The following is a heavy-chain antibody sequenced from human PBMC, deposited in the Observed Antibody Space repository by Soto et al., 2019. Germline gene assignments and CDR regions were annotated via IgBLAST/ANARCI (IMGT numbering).Heavy chain of an antibody. CDR1: GFTFSSYA. D-gene: IGHD2-21*02. V-gene: IGHV3-30-3*01. CDR2: ISNDGSNK. CDR3: ARDLGYCGGDCYSAFDI. J-gene: IGHJ3*02. Sequence: VGSLRLSCAASGFTFSSYAMHWVRQAPGKGLEWVAVISNDGSNKYYADSVKGRFTISRDNSKNTLYLQMNSLRAEDTAVYYCARDLGYCGGDCYSAFDIWGQGTMVTVSS.